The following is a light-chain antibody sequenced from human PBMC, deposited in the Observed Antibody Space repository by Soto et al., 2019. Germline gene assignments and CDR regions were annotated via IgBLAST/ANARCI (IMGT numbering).Light chain of an antibody. V-gene: IGKV3-15*01. Sequence: DIVMTQSPATLSVSPGERATLSCRASLTVNTNLAWYQQKPGQAPRLLIYYASTRATGIPARFSGSGSVKEFTLTISSVQSEDSAVYYCQQYYSIPGTFGQGTKVEIK. CDR2: YAS. CDR3: QQYYSIPGT. J-gene: IGKJ1*01. CDR1: LTVNTN.